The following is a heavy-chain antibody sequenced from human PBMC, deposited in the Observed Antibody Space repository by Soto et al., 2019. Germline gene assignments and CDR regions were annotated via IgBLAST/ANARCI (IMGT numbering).Heavy chain of an antibody. CDR3: ARGGSIFGVVWIRAKTLDFDY. CDR1: GGSFSGYY. J-gene: IGHJ4*02. D-gene: IGHD3-3*01. CDR2: INPSGST. V-gene: IGHV4-34*01. Sequence: QVQLQQWGAGLLKPSETLSLTCAVYGGSFSGYYWSWIRQPPGKGLEWLGEINPSGSTNYNPSLKSRVTISVDTSKNQFSLKLSSVTAADTAVYYCARGGSIFGVVWIRAKTLDFDYWGQGTLVTVSS.